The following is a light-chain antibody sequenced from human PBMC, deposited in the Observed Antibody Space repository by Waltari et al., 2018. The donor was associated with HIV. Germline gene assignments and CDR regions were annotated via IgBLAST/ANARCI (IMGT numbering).Light chain of an antibody. V-gene: IGLV1-47*02. J-gene: IGLJ3*02. Sequence: QSVLTQPPSMSRPPGQRVFISCSVSRSNLGNNFVSWFQQVSGRAPKLIIYNSDQRPSGVPDRFSAAKSGSSASLAITGLQSDDEAVYFCASRDDNLSHWVFGGGTKLTV. CDR1: RSNLGNNF. CDR2: NSD. CDR3: ASRDDNLSHWV.